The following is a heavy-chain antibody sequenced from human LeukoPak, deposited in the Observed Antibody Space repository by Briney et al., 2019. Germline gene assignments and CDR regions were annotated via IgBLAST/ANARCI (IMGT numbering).Heavy chain of an antibody. CDR3: ARQYISGQWYFDY. Sequence: HTRGSLRLSCAASGFTFSSHALHWVRQAPGKGLEWVAVISSDGSYKYYADSVKGRFTISRDNSKNTLYLQMNSLIPEDTAVYYCARQYISGQWYFDYWGQGTLVTVFS. CDR1: GFTFSSHA. J-gene: IGHJ4*02. CDR2: ISSDGSYK. D-gene: IGHD5-18*01. V-gene: IGHV3-30*04.